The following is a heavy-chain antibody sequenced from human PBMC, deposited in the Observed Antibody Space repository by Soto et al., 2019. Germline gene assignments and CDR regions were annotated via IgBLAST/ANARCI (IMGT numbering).Heavy chain of an antibody. CDR3: ARPGAIFGVVIL. J-gene: IGHJ4*02. V-gene: IGHV1-8*01. Sequence: QVQLVQSGAEVKKPGASVKVSCKASGYTFTSYDINWVRQATGQGLEWMGWMDPSSGDTGFAHRFQDRVSMTRNTSISTAYLELSSLRSEDTAVYYCARPGAIFGVVILWGQGTLVNVSS. CDR2: MDPSSGDT. D-gene: IGHD3-3*01. CDR1: GYTFTSYD.